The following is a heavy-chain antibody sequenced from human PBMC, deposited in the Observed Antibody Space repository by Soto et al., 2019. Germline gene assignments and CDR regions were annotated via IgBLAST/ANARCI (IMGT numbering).Heavy chain of an antibody. CDR1: GLTVSSNY. J-gene: IGHJ6*02. D-gene: IGHD6-19*01. CDR3: ASDARAPQQWLEYYYGMDV. V-gene: IGHV3-66*01. Sequence: EEQLVQSGGGLVQPGGSLRLSCVASGLTVSSNYMSWVRQAPGKGLEWVSVIYIDDTTHYADSVKGRFTISRDSSKNTLYLQMTSLRVDDTAVYFCASDARAPQQWLEYYYGMDVWGQGTTVTVSS. CDR2: IYIDDTT.